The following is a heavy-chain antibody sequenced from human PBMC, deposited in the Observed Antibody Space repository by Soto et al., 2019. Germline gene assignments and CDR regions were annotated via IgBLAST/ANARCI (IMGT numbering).Heavy chain of an antibody. D-gene: IGHD6-13*01. Sequence: SETLSLTCTVYGGSISSGDYYWSWLRQPPGKGLEWIGYIYYSGSTYYNPSLRSRVMISVDTSKKQFSLQLSSVTAADTAVYYFARDRGAAARAHWFDPWGQGTLVTVSS. J-gene: IGHJ5*02. V-gene: IGHV4-30-4*01. CDR1: GGSISSGDYY. CDR3: ARDRGAAARAHWFDP. CDR2: IYYSGST.